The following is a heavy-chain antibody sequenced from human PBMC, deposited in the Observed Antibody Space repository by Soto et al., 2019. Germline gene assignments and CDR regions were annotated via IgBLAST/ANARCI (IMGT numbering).Heavy chain of an antibody. CDR3: ARALSLIPGIAAAGTHPPDY. J-gene: IGHJ4*02. D-gene: IGHD6-13*01. Sequence: GGSLRLSCAASGFTFSSYGMHWVRQAPGKGLEWVAVIWYDGSNKYYADSVKGRFTISRDNSKNTLYLQMNGLRAEDTAVYYCARALSLIPGIAAAGTHPPDYWGQGTLVTVSS. V-gene: IGHV3-33*01. CDR2: IWYDGSNK. CDR1: GFTFSSYG.